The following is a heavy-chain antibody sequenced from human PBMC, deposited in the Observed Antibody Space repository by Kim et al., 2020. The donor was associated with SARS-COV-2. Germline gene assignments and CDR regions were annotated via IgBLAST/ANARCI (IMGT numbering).Heavy chain of an antibody. Sequence: GGSLRLSCAASEFSFSTHWMTHPRNAPQNRPETLNTRNQDSEQTDYVDSVRSRFTISRDNAENLLFLDMDSLRDEDTAVYYCARGVAVAPHYYYHYGMDVWGQGTTVTVSS. CDR3: ARGVAVAPHYYYHYGMDV. J-gene: IGHJ6*02. D-gene: IGHD6-19*01. CDR1: EFSFSTHW. V-gene: IGHV3-7*04. CDR2: RNQDSEQT.